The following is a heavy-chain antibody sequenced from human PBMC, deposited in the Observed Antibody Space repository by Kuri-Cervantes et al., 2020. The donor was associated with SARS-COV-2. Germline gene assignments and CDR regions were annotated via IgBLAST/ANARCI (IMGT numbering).Heavy chain of an antibody. CDR1: GYTFTSYG. CDR2: ISVYNGNT. J-gene: IGHJ6*02. D-gene: IGHD1-26*01. Sequence: ASVKVSCKASGYTFTSYGISWVRQAPGQGLEWMGWISVYNGNTKYAQKLQGRVTMTTKTSTSTAYMELRSLRSDDTAVYYCARDTRTPVVGATQYYGMDVWGQGTTVTVSS. V-gene: IGHV1-18*01. CDR3: ARDTRTPVVGATQYYGMDV.